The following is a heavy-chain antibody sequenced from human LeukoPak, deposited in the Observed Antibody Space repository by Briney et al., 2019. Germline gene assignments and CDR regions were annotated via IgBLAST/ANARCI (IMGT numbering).Heavy chain of an antibody. Sequence: PSETLSLTCAVYGGSFSGYYWSWIRQPPGKGLEWIGEINHSGSTNHNPSLKSRVTISVDTSKNQFSLKLSSVTAADTAVYYCAREFRAAGRVGWFDPWGQGTLVTVSS. CDR3: AREFRAAGRVGWFDP. D-gene: IGHD6-13*01. J-gene: IGHJ5*02. CDR2: INHSGST. V-gene: IGHV4-34*01. CDR1: GGSFSGYY.